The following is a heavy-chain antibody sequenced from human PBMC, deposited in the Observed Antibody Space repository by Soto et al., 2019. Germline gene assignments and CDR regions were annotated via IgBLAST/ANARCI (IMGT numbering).Heavy chain of an antibody. V-gene: IGHV5-51*01. CDR2: IYPGDSDT. J-gene: IGHJ6*02. Sequence: PGESLKISCKGSGYSFTSYWIGWVRQMPGKGLEWMGIIYPGDSDTRYSPSFQGQVTISADKSISTAYLQWSSLKASDTAMYYCARRGARHGYYYYGMDVWGQGTTVTVS. D-gene: IGHD6-6*01. CDR1: GYSFTSYW. CDR3: ARRGARHGYYYYGMDV.